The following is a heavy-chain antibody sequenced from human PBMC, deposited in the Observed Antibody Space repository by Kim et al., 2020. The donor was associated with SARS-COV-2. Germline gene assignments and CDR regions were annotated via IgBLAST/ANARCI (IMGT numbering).Heavy chain of an antibody. J-gene: IGHJ3*02. CDR3: ARRIAVAHDAFDI. D-gene: IGHD6-19*01. V-gene: IGHV3-21*01. Sequence: YAESGKGRITISRDNAKNSLYLQMNSLRAEDTAVYYCARRIAVAHDAFDIWGQGTMVTVSS.